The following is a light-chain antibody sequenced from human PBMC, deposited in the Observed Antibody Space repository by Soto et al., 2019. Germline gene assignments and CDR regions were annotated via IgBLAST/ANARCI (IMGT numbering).Light chain of an antibody. J-gene: IGKJ4*01. CDR1: QSVNNN. V-gene: IGKV3-15*01. CDR3: QQHKHWPLT. CDR2: GAS. Sequence: IVMTQSPATLSASPGESATLSCRASQSVNNNLAWYQQKPGQAPRLLIYGASTRATGIPGKFRGSGSGTEFTVSIGSLQTADLSVYYCQQHKHWPLTFGGGTKVE.